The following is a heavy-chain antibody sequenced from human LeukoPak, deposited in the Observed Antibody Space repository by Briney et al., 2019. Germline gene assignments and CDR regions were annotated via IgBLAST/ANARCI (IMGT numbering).Heavy chain of an antibody. Sequence: SVKVSCKASGGTFSSYAISWVRQAPGQGLEWMGGIIPIFGTANYAQKFQGRVTITADESTSTAYMELSSLRSEDTAVYYCARGARICSSTSCYEGNAFDIWGQGTMVTVSS. V-gene: IGHV1-69*13. CDR1: GGTFSSYA. CDR3: ARGARICSSTSCYEGNAFDI. J-gene: IGHJ3*02. CDR2: IIPIFGTA. D-gene: IGHD2-2*01.